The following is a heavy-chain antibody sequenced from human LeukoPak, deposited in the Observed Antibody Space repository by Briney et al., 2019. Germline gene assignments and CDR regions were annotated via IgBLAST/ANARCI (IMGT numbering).Heavy chain of an antibody. V-gene: IGHV3-30*18. CDR2: ISYDGSNK. CDR3: AKSGAAAGTSLFDY. Sequence: GGSLRLSCAASGLTFSSYGMHWVRQAPGKGLEWVAVISYDGSNKYYADSVKGRFTISRDNSKNTLYLQMNSLRAEDTAVYYCAKSGAAAGTSLFDYWGQGTLVTVSS. D-gene: IGHD6-13*01. J-gene: IGHJ4*02. CDR1: GLTFSSYG.